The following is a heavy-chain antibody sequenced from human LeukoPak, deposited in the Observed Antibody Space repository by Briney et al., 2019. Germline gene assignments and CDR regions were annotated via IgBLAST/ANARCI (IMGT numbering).Heavy chain of an antibody. V-gene: IGHV3-30-3*01. CDR3: ASSPSSYFDY. J-gene: IGHJ4*02. CDR2: VSYDGTNI. CDR1: GFSFTNHA. D-gene: IGHD6-19*01. Sequence: PGRSLRLSCAASGFSFTNHAMHWVRQAPGKGLEWMALVSYDGTNIFYTDSVMGRFTVSRDNSKNMLYLQMSSLRTEDTGVYYCASSPSSYFDYRGQGTLVTVSS.